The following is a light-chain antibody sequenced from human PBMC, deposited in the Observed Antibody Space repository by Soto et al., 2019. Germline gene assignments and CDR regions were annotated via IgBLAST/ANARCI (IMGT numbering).Light chain of an antibody. CDR3: QQSYSTPTWT. V-gene: IGKV1-5*03. CDR2: KAS. CDR1: QSISSW. J-gene: IGKJ1*01. Sequence: IQMPQSPSTLSSFVGDRVAITCRASQSISSWLAWYQQKPGKAPKLLIYKASSLESGVPSRFSGSGSGTDFTLTISSLQPEDFATYYCQQSYSTPTWTFGQGTKVDIK.